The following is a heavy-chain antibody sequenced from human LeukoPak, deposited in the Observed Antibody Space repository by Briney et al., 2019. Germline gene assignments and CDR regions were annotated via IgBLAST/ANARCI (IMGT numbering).Heavy chain of an antibody. J-gene: IGHJ6*04. D-gene: IGHD3-10*02. V-gene: IGHV3-66*01. CDR1: GFTFSSYA. Sequence: TGGSLRLSCAASGFTFSSYAMSWIRQAPGKGLEWVSIIYSDGSTYYADSVKGRFTISRDNSKNTLYLQMNSLRAEDTAVYYCAELGITMIGGVWGKGTTVTISS. CDR2: IYSDGST. CDR3: AELGITMIGGV.